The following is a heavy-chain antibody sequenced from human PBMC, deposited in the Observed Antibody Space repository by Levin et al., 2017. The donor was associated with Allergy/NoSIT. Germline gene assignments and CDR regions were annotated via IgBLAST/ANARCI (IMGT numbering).Heavy chain of an antibody. CDR2: VYYSGRT. J-gene: IGHJ4*02. Sequence: SQTLSLTCTVSRVSISTSSHYWGWIRQPPGKALEWIGSVYYSGRTFYNPSLKSRVTISVDTSKNQFSLRLSSVTAADTAVYFCARHEDYDYGDHYFDYWGQGTQVTVSS. D-gene: IGHD4-17*01. CDR1: RVSISTSSHY. CDR3: ARHEDYDYGDHYFDY. V-gene: IGHV4-39*01.